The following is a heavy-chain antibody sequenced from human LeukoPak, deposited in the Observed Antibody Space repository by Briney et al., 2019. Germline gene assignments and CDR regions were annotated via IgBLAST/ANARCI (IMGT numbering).Heavy chain of an antibody. CDR1: GVSISSSNSY. CDR3: ARQTGSGLFILP. CDR2: IYYSGNT. J-gene: IGHJ4*02. Sequence: SETLSLTCTVSGVSISSSNSYWGWLRQPPGKGLEWIGSIYYSGNTYYNASLKSQVSISIDTSKNQFSLKLTSVTAADTAVYYCARQTGSGLFILPGGQGTLVTVSS. V-gene: IGHV4-39*01. D-gene: IGHD3/OR15-3a*01.